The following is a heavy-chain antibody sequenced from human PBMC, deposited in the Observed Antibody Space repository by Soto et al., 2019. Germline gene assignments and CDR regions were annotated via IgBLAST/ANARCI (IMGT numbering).Heavy chain of an antibody. V-gene: IGHV3-23*01. Sequence: EVLLLESGGGLVQPGGSLRLSCAASGFTFSSYAMTWVRQAPGKGLEWVSTISLSGGSTYYADSVEGRFTISRDNSKNTLFLQMNSLSAEDTAVYYCAKDFVRAFDVWSQGTMVTVSS. CDR3: AKDFVRAFDV. CDR2: ISLSGGST. CDR1: GFTFSSYA. J-gene: IGHJ3*01.